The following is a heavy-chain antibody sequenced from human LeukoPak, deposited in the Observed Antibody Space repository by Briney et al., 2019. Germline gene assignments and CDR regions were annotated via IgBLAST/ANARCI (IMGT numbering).Heavy chain of an antibody. D-gene: IGHD6-19*01. Sequence: SETLSLTCTVPGGSISSYYWSWIRQPPGKGLEWIGYIYYSGSTNYNPSLKSRVTISVDTSKNQFSLKLSSVTAADTAVYYCARSSGAVVGANIDYWGQGTLVTVSS. CDR1: GGSISSYY. CDR3: ARSSGAVVGANIDY. V-gene: IGHV4-59*01. CDR2: IYYSGST. J-gene: IGHJ4*02.